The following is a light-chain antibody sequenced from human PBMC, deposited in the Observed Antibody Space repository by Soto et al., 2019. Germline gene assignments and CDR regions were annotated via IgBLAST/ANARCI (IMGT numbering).Light chain of an antibody. J-gene: IGLJ1*01. CDR1: SSDVGGNY. Sequence: QSVLAQPPSASGSPGQSVTISCTGTSSDVGGNYVSWYQPHLGKAPNPILYEVTPRPSGVPDRFSGSKSGNTASLTVSGLQADDEADYYGSAYAGSNTFVFGTGTKVTDL. CDR3: SAYAGSNTFV. V-gene: IGLV2-8*01. CDR2: EVT.